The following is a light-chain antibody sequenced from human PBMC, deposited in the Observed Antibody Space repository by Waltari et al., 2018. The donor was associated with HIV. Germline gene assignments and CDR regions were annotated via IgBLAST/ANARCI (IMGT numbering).Light chain of an antibody. V-gene: IGLV2-14*01. J-gene: IGLJ1*01. Sequence: QSALTQPASVSGSPGQSITISCTGTSSDVGGYNYVSCYQQHPGKAPKLMIYEVSNRPSGIPDRFSGSGSGTTVTLTISGVRAEDEADYYCQSTDITGTYAVFGPGTKVTVL. CDR2: EVS. CDR3: QSTDITGTYAV. CDR1: SSDVGGYNY.